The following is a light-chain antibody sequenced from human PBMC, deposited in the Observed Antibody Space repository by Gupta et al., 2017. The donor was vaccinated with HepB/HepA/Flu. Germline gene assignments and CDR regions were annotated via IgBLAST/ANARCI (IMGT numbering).Light chain of an antibody. CDR1: QSISSW. V-gene: IGKV1-5*03. Sequence: DIQMTQSPSTLSASVGDRVTITCRASQSISSWLAWYQQKPGKAPKLLIHKASSLESGVPSRFSGSGSGTEFTLTISSLQPDDFATYYCQHQNSSSRTFGQGTKVEIK. CDR2: KAS. J-gene: IGKJ1*01. CDR3: QHQNSSSRT.